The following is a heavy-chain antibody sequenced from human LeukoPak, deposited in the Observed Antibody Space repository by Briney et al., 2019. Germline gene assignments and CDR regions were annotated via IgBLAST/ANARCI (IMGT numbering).Heavy chain of an antibody. D-gene: IGHD2-21*02. CDR3: ARDGGGDSFDAFDI. Sequence: ESSQTLSLTCTVSGGSISSGGYYWSWIRQPPGKGLEWIGYIYHSGSTYYNPSLKSRVTISVDRSKNQFSLKLSSVTAADTAVYYCARDGGGDSFDAFDIWGQGTMVTVSS. CDR1: GGSISSGGYY. V-gene: IGHV4-30-2*01. J-gene: IGHJ3*02. CDR2: IYHSGST.